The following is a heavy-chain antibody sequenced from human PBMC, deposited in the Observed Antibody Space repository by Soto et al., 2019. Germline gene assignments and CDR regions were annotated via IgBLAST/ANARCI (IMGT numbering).Heavy chain of an antibody. D-gene: IGHD5-18*01. V-gene: IGHV3-7*01. J-gene: IGHJ6*03. CDR1: GFTFSSYA. Sequence: GGSLRLSCAASGFTFSSYAMSWVRQAPGKGLEWVANIKQDGSEKYYVDSVKGRFTISRDNAKNSLYLQMNSLRAEDTAVYYCARDRRGYSYGHYYYYMDVWGKGTTVTVSS. CDR2: IKQDGSEK. CDR3: ARDRRGYSYGHYYYYMDV.